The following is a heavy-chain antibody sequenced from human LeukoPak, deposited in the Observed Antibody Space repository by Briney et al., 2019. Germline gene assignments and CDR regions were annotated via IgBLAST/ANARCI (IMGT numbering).Heavy chain of an antibody. CDR3: ARDQNYYDSSGYRDY. D-gene: IGHD3-22*01. V-gene: IGHV3-66*02. CDR1: GFTVSSNY. Sequence: AGGSLRLSCAASGFTVSSNYMSWVRQAPGKGLEWVSVIYSGGSTYYADSVKGQFTISRDNSKNTLYLQMNSLRAEDTAVYYCARDQNYYDSSGYRDYWGQGTLVTVSS. CDR2: IYSGGST. J-gene: IGHJ4*02.